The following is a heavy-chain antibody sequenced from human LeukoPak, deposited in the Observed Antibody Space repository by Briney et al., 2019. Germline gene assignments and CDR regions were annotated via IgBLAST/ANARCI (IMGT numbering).Heavy chain of an antibody. CDR1: GFAIDDFA. V-gene: IGHV3-49*04. Sequence: GGSLRLSCTTSGFAIDDFAMSWVRQPAGKGLERVGFIRRRAYGGAAEYAASVKGRFIISRDDSKGIAYLQMNSLKTEDTAVYYCSRNGLVDFDYWGQGSRVIVSP. J-gene: IGHJ4*02. CDR2: IRRRAYGGAA. CDR3: SRNGLVDFDY.